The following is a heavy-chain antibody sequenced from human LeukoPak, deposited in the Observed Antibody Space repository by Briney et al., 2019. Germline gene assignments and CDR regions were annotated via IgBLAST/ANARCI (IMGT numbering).Heavy chain of an antibody. CDR3: ARVPVVAALYYYGMDV. CDR2: IYSGGST. Sequence: PGGSLRLSCAASGFTVSSNYMSWVRQAPGEGLEWGSVIYSGGSTYYADSVKGRFTISRDNSNNTLYLQLNRLRAEDTAVYYCARVPVVAALYYYGMDVWGQGTTVTVPS. J-gene: IGHJ6*02. CDR1: GFTVSSNY. D-gene: IGHD2-15*01. V-gene: IGHV3-66*01.